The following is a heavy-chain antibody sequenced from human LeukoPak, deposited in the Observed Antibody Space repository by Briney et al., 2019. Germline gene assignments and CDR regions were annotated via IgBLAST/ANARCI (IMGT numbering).Heavy chain of an antibody. J-gene: IGHJ6*04. CDR3: ARDMVRGVIQRAYYYGMDV. V-gene: IGHV1-18*04. Sequence: GASVKVSCKASGYTFTSYVISWVRQAPGQGLEWMGWISAYNGNTNYAQKLQGRVTMTTDTSTSTAYMELRSLRSDDTAVYYCARDMVRGVIQRAYYYGMDVWGKGTTVTVSS. CDR1: GYTFTSYV. D-gene: IGHD3-10*01. CDR2: ISAYNGNT.